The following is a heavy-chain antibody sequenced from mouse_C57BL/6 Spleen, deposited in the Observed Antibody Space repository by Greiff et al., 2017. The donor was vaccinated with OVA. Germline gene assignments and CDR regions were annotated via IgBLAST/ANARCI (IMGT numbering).Heavy chain of an antibody. Sequence: QVQLQQPGAELVRPGSSVKLSCKASGYTFTSYWMHWVKQRPIQGLEWIGNIDPSDSETHYNQKFKDKATLTVDKSSSTAYMQLSSLTSEDSAFYYCASFDPDWYFDVWGTGTTVTVSS. V-gene: IGHV1-52*01. CDR3: ASFDPDWYFDV. CDR2: IDPSDSET. CDR1: GYTFTSYW. J-gene: IGHJ1*03.